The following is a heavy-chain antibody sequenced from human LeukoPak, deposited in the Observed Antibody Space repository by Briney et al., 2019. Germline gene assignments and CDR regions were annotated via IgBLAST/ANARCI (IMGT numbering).Heavy chain of an antibody. J-gene: IGHJ4*02. CDR1: GYSFTSYW. CDR2: IDPGDSDT. D-gene: IGHD3-10*01. V-gene: IGHV5-51*01. CDR3: ARRDYYGSGSYLTYYFDY. Sequence: GESLKISCKGSGYSFTSYWIGWVRQMPGKGLEWMGIIDPGDSDTRYSPSFQGQVTISADKSISTAYLQWSSLKASDTAMYYCARRDYYGSGSYLTYYFDYWGQGTLVTVSS.